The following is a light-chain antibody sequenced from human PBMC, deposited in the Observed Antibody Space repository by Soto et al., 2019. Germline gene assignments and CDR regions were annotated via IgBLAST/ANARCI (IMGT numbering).Light chain of an antibody. J-gene: IGLJ1*01. Sequence: QSVLPQPASVSGSPGQSITISCTGSSSDIGAYNYVSWFQQYPGKAPKLIISEVSNRPSGVSNRFSGPKSGTAASLTISGLQTEDEADYFCFSFTTDWTHVFGTGTKVNVL. CDR1: SSDIGAYNY. CDR2: EVS. CDR3: FSFTTDWTHV. V-gene: IGLV2-14*01.